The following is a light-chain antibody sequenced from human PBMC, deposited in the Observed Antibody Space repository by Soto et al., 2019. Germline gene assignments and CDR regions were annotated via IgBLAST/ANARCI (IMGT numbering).Light chain of an antibody. CDR2: EAS. Sequence: DIQMTQSPSSLSASVGDRVTITCRASQVIGNDLNWYQQKPGKAPKRLIYEASILHSGVPSRFSGSESGTEFTLTISSLQPEDFATYSCLQYRSFPKTFGQGTNVEIK. CDR1: QVIGND. J-gene: IGKJ1*01. V-gene: IGKV1-17*01. CDR3: LQYRSFPKT.